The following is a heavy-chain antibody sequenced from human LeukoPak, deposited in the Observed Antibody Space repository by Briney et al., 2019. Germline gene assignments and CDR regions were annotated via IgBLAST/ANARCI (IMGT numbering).Heavy chain of an antibody. D-gene: IGHD3-10*01. J-gene: IGHJ5*02. CDR3: ARDSYYFGSGSDNTPYNWFDP. Sequence: SETLSLTCSVSGGSISSYFWNWIRRPPGKGLEWIGYIHHSGSANYNPSLKTRLTISLDTPKYQFSLKLTSVTAADTAVYYCARDSYYFGSGSDNTPYNWFDPWGQGTLVTVSS. CDR2: IHHSGSA. CDR1: GGSISSYF. V-gene: IGHV4-59*01.